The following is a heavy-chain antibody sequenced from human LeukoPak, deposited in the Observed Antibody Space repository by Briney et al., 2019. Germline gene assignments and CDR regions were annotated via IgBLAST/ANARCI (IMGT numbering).Heavy chain of an antibody. V-gene: IGHV1-18*04. Sequence: GESLKISCKGSGYSFTSYWIGWVRQAPGQGLEWMGWISAYNGNTNYAQKLQGRVTMTTDTSTSTAYMELRSLRSDDTAVYYCARMTNGDYGAYDYWGQGTLVTVSS. D-gene: IGHD4-17*01. CDR2: ISAYNGNT. CDR3: ARMTNGDYGAYDY. J-gene: IGHJ4*02. CDR1: GYSFTSYW.